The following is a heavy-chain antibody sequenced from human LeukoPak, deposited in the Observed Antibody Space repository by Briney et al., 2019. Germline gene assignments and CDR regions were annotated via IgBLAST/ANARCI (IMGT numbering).Heavy chain of an antibody. D-gene: IGHD1-14*01. Sequence: GGSLRLSCIGSGFTFSRFWMHWVRQAPGKGLEWVSRASSDGSSTVYADSVKGRFTISRDNAKKTLYLQMNSLRVEDTARYYCARDSDTGFDYWGRGTLVTVSS. V-gene: IGHV3-74*01. J-gene: IGHJ4*02. CDR1: GFTFSRFW. CDR2: ASSDGSST. CDR3: ARDSDTGFDY.